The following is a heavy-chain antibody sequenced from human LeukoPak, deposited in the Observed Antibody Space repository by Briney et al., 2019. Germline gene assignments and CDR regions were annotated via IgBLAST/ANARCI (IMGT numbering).Heavy chain of an antibody. CDR3: ARGHYDFWSGYHPYRL. CDR2: MNPNSGNT. D-gene: IGHD3-3*01. V-gene: IGHV1-8*01. Sequence: ASVTVSCKASGYTFTSYDINWVRQATGQGLEWMGWMNPNSGNTGYAQKFQGRVTMTRNTSISTAYMELSSLRSEDTAVYYCARGHYDFWSGYHPYRLWGQGTLVTVSS. CDR1: GYTFTSYD. J-gene: IGHJ4*02.